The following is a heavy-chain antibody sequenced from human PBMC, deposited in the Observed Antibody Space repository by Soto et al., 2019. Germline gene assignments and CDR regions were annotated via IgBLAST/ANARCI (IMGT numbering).Heavy chain of an antibody. V-gene: IGHV1-8*01. CDR2: MNPNSGNT. J-gene: IGHJ4*02. CDR3: ARNSSIAQEGVGY. CDR1: GYTFTSYD. Sequence: ASVKVSCKASGYTFTSYDINWVRQATGQGLEWMGWMNPNSGNTGYAQKFQGRVTMTRNTSISTAYMELSSLRSEDTAVYCCARNSSIAQEGVGYWGQGTLVTVSS. D-gene: IGHD6-6*01.